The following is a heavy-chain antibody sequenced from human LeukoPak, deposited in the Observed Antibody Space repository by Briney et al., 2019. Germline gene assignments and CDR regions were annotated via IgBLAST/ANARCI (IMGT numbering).Heavy chain of an antibody. CDR1: GFTFSSYG. V-gene: IGHV3-23*01. CDR2: ISGSGGST. Sequence: GGTLRLSCAASGFTFSSYGMSWVRQAPGKGLEWVSAISGSGGSTYYADSVKGRFTISRDNSKNTLYLQMNSLRAEDTAVYYCAKKDFDWLLPPLGAFDIWGQGTMVTVSS. D-gene: IGHD3-9*01. J-gene: IGHJ3*02. CDR3: AKKDFDWLLPPLGAFDI.